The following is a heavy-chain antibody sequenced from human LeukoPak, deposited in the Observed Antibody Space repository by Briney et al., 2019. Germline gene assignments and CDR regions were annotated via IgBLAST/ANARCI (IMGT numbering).Heavy chain of an antibody. J-gene: IGHJ4*02. Sequence: ASVKVSCKASGGTFISYAISWVRQAPGQGLEWVGGIIPIFGTANYAQKFQGRVTITADESTSTAYMELSSLRSEDTAVYYCARSKEGSYGTRGGYYFDYWGQGTLVTVSS. CDR1: GGTFISYA. V-gene: IGHV1-69*13. CDR2: IIPIFGTA. D-gene: IGHD5-18*01. CDR3: ARSKEGSYGTRGGYYFDY.